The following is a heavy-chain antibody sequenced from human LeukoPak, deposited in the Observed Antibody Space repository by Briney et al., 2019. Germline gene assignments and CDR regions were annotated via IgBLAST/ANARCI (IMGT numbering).Heavy chain of an antibody. Sequence: ASVKVSCKASGYTFTSYYMHWVRQAPGQGLEWMGVINPSGGSTSYAQKFQGRVTMTRDTSTSTVYMELSSLRSEDTAVYYCARQGITMIVVVSKGFDYWGQGTLVTVSS. CDR1: GYTFTSYY. CDR2: INPSGGST. J-gene: IGHJ4*02. D-gene: IGHD3-22*01. V-gene: IGHV1-46*01. CDR3: ARQGITMIVVVSKGFDY.